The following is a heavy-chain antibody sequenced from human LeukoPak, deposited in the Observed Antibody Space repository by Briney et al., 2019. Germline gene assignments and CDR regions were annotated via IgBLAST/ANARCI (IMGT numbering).Heavy chain of an antibody. V-gene: IGHV3-21*01. J-gene: IGHJ4*02. CDR1: GFTFSIFT. Sequence: GGSLRLSCAASGFTFSIFTMNWVRQAPGKGLEWVSSISSSSSSIYYADSVKGRFTISRDNAKNSLYLQMNSLRAEDTAVYYCAKSSSSYYDSSGYLDYWGQGTLVTVSS. D-gene: IGHD3-22*01. CDR3: AKSSSSYYDSSGYLDY. CDR2: ISSSSSSI.